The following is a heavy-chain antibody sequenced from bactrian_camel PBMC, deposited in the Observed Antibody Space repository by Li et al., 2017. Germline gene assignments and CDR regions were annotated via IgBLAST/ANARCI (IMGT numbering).Heavy chain of an antibody. V-gene: IGHV3S60*01. Sequence: QVQLVESGGASVQAGGSLTLSCEAAGFVPTKRCVGWFRQAPGKEREGIASIYKRGGQITYAESVEGRFIISQDYANNTVYLQMNSLKPEDTAMYYCAASVGGQYCSAPYLIRAQEKGTAYRGQGTQVTVS. CDR2: IYKRGGQI. CDR1: GFVPTKRC. CDR3: AASVGGQYCSAPYLIRAQEKGTAY. J-gene: IGHJ4*01. D-gene: IGHD2*01.